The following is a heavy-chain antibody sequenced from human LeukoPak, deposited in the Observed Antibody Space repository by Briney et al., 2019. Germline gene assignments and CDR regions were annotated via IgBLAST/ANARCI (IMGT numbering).Heavy chain of an antibody. J-gene: IGHJ1*01. D-gene: IGHD1-1*01. CDR1: GGSFSGYY. CDR3: ARGRGRWTRLAEYFQH. Sequence: PSETLSLTCAVYGGSFSGYYWSWIRQPPGKGLEWIGEINHSGSTNYNPSLKSRVTISVDTSKNQFSLKLSSVTAADTAVYYCARGRGRWTRLAEYFQHWGQGTLVTVSS. CDR2: INHSGST. V-gene: IGHV4-34*01.